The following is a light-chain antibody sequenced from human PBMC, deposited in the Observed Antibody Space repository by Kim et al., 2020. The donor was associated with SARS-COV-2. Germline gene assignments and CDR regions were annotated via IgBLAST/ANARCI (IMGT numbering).Light chain of an antibody. Sequence: RVTITCAGSRSHIGAGYDVHWYQQLPGTAPKLLIYGNSNRPSGVPDRFSGSRSGTSASLAITGLQAEDEADYYCQSYDSSLSGSVFGGGTQLTVL. CDR1: RSHIGAGYD. V-gene: IGLV1-40*01. CDR2: GNS. J-gene: IGLJ2*01. CDR3: QSYDSSLSGSV.